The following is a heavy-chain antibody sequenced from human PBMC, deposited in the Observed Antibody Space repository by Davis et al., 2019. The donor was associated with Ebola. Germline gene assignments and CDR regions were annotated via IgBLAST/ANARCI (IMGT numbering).Heavy chain of an antibody. CDR1: GFTFSSYD. J-gene: IGHJ3*02. V-gene: IGHV3-30*18. CDR2: ISYDGSNK. D-gene: IGHD6-19*01. Sequence: GGSLRLSCAASGFTFSSYDMHWVRQAPGKGLEWVAVISYDGSNKYYADSVKGRFTISRDNSKNTLYLQMNSLRADDTAVYYCAKDAKQWLDDAFDIWGQGTMVTVSS. CDR3: AKDAKQWLDDAFDI.